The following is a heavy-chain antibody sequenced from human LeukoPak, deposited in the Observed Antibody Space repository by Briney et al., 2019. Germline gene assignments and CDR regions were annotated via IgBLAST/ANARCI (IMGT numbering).Heavy chain of an antibody. J-gene: IGHJ6*02. CDR1: GGSINSYF. Sequence: PSETLSLTCTVSGGSINSYFWSWIRQPPGKDLEWIGYIDYSGSTNYSPSLKSRVTISVDTSKNQFSLKLSSVTAADTAVYYCARVVVPAAIQGGYYGMDAWGQGTTVTVSS. CDR3: ARVVVPAAIQGGYYGMDA. V-gene: IGHV4-59*08. CDR2: IDYSGST. D-gene: IGHD2-2*02.